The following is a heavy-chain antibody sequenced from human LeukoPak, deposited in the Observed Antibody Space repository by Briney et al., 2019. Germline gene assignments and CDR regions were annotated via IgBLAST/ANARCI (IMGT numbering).Heavy chain of an antibody. J-gene: IGHJ6*03. CDR2: INPSGGST. CDR1: GYTFTSHY. Sequence: ASVKVSCKASGYTFTSHYIHWVRQAPGQGLEWMGIINPSGGSTSYAQKFQGRVTMTRDTSTSTVYMELSSLRSEDTAVYYCARDGIVVVPAAIARPYYYYYMDVRGEGTTVTVSS. D-gene: IGHD2-2*01. CDR3: ARDGIVVVPAAIARPYYYYYMDV. V-gene: IGHV1-46*01.